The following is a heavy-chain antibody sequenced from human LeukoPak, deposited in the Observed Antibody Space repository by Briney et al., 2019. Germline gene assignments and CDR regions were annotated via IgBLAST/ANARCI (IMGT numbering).Heavy chain of an antibody. Sequence: SETLSLTCTVSGGSISSGSYYWSWIRQPAGKGLEWIGRIYTSGSTNYNPSLKSRVTISVDKSKNQFSLKLSSVTAADTAVYYCARSRWLSDPYFDYWGQGTLVTVSS. CDR3: ARSRWLSDPYFDY. V-gene: IGHV4-61*02. CDR2: IYTSGST. CDR1: GGSISSGSYY. D-gene: IGHD3-22*01. J-gene: IGHJ4*02.